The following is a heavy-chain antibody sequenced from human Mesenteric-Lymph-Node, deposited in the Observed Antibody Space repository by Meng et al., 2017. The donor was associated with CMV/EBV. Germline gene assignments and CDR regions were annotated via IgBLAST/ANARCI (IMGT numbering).Heavy chain of an antibody. CDR2: IYHSGST. Sequence: SETLSLTCTVSGGSISSSSYYWGWIRQPPGKGLEWIGSIYHSGSTNYNPSLKSRVTISVDKSKNQFSLKLSSVTAADTAVYYCARLTDYYGSGRPVNWFDPWGQGTLVTVSS. CDR1: GGSISSSSYY. V-gene: IGHV4-39*07. D-gene: IGHD3-10*01. CDR3: ARLTDYYGSGRPVNWFDP. J-gene: IGHJ5*02.